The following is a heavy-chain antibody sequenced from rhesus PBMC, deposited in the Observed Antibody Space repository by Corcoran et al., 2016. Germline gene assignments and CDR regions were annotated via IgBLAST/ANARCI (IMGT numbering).Heavy chain of an antibody. V-gene: IGHV3S5*01. CDR1: GFTFSSHG. D-gene: IGHD4-29*01. J-gene: IGHJ4*01. Sequence: EVHLVETGGGLVQPGGSLKLSCAVSGFTFSSHGMNCVRQAPGTGLEWVSGIVSSEGTNSYAHSVKVRFTITRDDSQNTRSLQMNSLRVEDTAVYSCATDTVAATGSVSFWGQGVLVTVSS. CDR3: ATDTVAATGSVSF. CDR2: IVSSEGTN.